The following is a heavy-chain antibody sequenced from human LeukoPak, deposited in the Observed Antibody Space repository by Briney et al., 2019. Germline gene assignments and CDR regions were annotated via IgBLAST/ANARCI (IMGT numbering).Heavy chain of an antibody. CDR3: ARVGDGYNYCFDY. J-gene: IGHJ4*02. CDR1: GFTFSDYY. CDR2: ISRSGSAI. Sequence: GGSLRLSCAASGFTFSDYYMSWIRQAPGKGLEWVSYISRSGSAIYYADSVKGRFTISRDNAKNSLYLQMNSLRAEDTAVYCCARVGDGYNYCFDYWSQGTLVTVSS. D-gene: IGHD5-24*01. V-gene: IGHV3-11*01.